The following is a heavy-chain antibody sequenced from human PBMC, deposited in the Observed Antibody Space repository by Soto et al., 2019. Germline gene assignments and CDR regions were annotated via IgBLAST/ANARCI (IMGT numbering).Heavy chain of an antibody. V-gene: IGHV3-11*01. Sequence: ALRLSCAASGFTFSDYYMSWIRQAPGKGLEWVSYISSSGSTIYYADSVKGRFTISRDNAKNSLYLQMNSLRAEDTAVYYRARSGRCSGGSCSHYYYYGMDVCGQRTTVTVSS. CDR1: GFTFSDYY. CDR2: ISSSGSTI. CDR3: ARSGRCSGGSCSHYYYYGMDV. D-gene: IGHD2-15*01. J-gene: IGHJ6*02.